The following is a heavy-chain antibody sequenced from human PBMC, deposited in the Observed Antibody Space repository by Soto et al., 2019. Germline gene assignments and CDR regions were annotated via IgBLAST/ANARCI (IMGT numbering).Heavy chain of an antibody. CDR2: IIPIFGTA. D-gene: IGHD2-15*01. CDR3: ARDGPGYCSGGSCYRYYGMDV. J-gene: IGHJ6*02. V-gene: IGHV1-69*12. CDR1: GGTFSSYA. Sequence: QVPLVQSGAEVKKPGSSVKVSCKASGGTFSSYAISWVRQAPGQGLEWMGGIIPIFGTANYAQKFQGRVTITADESTSTAYMELSSLRSEDTAVYYCARDGPGYCSGGSCYRYYGMDVWGQGTTVTVSS.